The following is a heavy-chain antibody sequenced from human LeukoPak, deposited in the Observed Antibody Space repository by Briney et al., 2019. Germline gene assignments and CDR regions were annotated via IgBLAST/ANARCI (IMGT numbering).Heavy chain of an antibody. Sequence: PSQTLSLTCTVSGGSISSGDYYWSWIRQPPGKGLEWIGYIYYSGSTYYNPSLKSRVTISVDTSKNQFSLKLSSVTAADTAVYYCARDTAYYYDSSGPKPNNWFDPWGQGTLVTVSS. V-gene: IGHV4-30-4*01. CDR1: GGSISSGDYY. CDR3: ARDTAYYYDSSGPKPNNWFDP. D-gene: IGHD3-22*01. CDR2: IYYSGST. J-gene: IGHJ5*02.